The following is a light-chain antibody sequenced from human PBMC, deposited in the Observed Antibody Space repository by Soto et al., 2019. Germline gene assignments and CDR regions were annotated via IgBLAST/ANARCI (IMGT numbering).Light chain of an antibody. CDR1: QSVLYNSNDKNY. CDR2: WAS. J-gene: IGKJ2*01. CDR3: QQYYSTPQT. V-gene: IGKV4-1*01. Sequence: DIVMTQSPVALAVSLGERATINCKSSQSVLYNSNDKNYLAWYQQKPGQPPKLLIYWASTRESGVPDRFSGSGSGTDVTLTISSLQAEDVAVYYCQQYYSTPQTFGQGTKLEIK.